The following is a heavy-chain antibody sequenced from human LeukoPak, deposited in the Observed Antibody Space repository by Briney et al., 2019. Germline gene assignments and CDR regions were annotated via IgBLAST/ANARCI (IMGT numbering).Heavy chain of an antibody. D-gene: IGHD3-10*01. Sequence: PSETLSLTCTVSGYSISSGYYWGWIRQPPGKGLEWIGSIYHSGSPYYNPSLKSRVTISVDTSKNQFSLKLSSVTAADTAVYYCARYGRGSGSYFLDYWGQGTLVTVSS. J-gene: IGHJ4*02. CDR1: GYSISSGYY. CDR3: ARYGRGSGSYFLDY. V-gene: IGHV4-38-2*02. CDR2: IYHSGSP.